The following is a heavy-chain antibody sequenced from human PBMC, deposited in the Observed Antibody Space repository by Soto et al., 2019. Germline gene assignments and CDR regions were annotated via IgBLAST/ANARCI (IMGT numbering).Heavy chain of an antibody. V-gene: IGHV2-5*02. Sequence: QITLKESGPPLVKPTQTLTLTCTFSGFSLTTSGVAVGWIRQPPGKALEWLALIYWDDDKRYSPSLKSRLTITIDTSKNQVVLIMTNVDPVDTATYYCAHGGYSGYVADYWGQGTLVTVSS. CDR3: AHGGYSGYVADY. D-gene: IGHD5-12*01. J-gene: IGHJ4*02. CDR1: GFSLTTSGVA. CDR2: IYWDDDK.